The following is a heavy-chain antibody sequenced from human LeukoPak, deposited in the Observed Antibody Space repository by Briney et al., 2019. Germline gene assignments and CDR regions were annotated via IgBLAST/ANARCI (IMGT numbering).Heavy chain of an antibody. V-gene: IGHV4-39*01. CDR2: IYYSGST. CDR1: GGSISSSSYY. CDR3: AAAWEGGYGDYLAFDI. Sequence: SETLSLTCTVSGGSISSSSYYWGWIRQPPGKGLEWIGSIYYSGSTYYNPSLKSRVTISVDTSKNQFSLKPSSVTAADTAVYYCAAAWEGGYGDYLAFDIWGQGTMVTVSS. J-gene: IGHJ3*02. D-gene: IGHD4-17*01.